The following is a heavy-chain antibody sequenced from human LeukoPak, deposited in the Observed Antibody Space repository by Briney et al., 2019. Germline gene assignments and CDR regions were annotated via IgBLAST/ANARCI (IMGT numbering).Heavy chain of an antibody. CDR2: IYYSGST. CDR3: ASREAGSGSYYFDY. Sequence: PSETLSLTCTVSGGSISSYYWSWIRQPPGKGLEWIGYIYYSGSTNYNPSLKSRVTISVDTSKNQFSLKLSSVTAADTAVYYCASREAGSGSYYFDYWGQGTLVTVSS. J-gene: IGHJ4*02. CDR1: GGSISSYY. V-gene: IGHV4-59*01. D-gene: IGHD1-26*01.